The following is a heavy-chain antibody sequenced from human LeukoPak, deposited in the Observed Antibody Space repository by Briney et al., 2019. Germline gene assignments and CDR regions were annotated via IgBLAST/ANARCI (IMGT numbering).Heavy chain of an antibody. Sequence: SETLSLTCTVSGGSFSSYYWSWIRQPPGKGLEWIGDIYYSGSTNYNPSLKSRVTISVDTSKNQFSLKLSSVTAADTAVYYCARAGPRYSWNDVRLGSGTKNWFDPWGQGTLVTVSS. J-gene: IGHJ5*02. CDR3: ARAGPRYSWNDVRLGSGTKNWFDP. CDR2: IYYSGST. V-gene: IGHV4-59*01. CDR1: GGSFSSYY. D-gene: IGHD1-20*01.